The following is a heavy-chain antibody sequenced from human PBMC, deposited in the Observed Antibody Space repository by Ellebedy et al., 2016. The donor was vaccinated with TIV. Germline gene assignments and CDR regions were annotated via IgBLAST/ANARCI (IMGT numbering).Heavy chain of an antibody. CDR1: GYTFTSYG. V-gene: IGHV1-18*01. J-gene: IGHJ6*02. CDR2: ISAYNGNT. Sequence: ASVKVSXXASGYTFTSYGISWVRQAPGQGLEWMGWISAYNGNTNYAQKLQGRVTMTRDTSTSTVYMELSSLRSEDTAVYYCAREHVLRFLEWSIYYYYYGMDVWGQGTTVTVSS. D-gene: IGHD3-3*01. CDR3: AREHVLRFLEWSIYYYYYGMDV.